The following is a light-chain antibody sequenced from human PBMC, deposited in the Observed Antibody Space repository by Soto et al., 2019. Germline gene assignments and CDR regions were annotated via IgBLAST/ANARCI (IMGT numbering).Light chain of an antibody. J-gene: IGKJ2*01. CDR1: QGISYY. CDR2: AAF. V-gene: IGKV1-27*01. Sequence: DIQMTQSPSSLSASVGDRVTITCRASQGISYYLAWYQQNPGKVHKLLIYAAFTLQSGVPSRFSSSGAGTDFTLTISILQPEDVATYYCQKYNSAPYTFGQGTKLEIK. CDR3: QKYNSAPYT.